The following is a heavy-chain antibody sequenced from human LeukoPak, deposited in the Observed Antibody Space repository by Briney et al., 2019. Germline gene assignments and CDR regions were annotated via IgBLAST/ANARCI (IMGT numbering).Heavy chain of an antibody. J-gene: IGHJ4*02. CDR3: ARVRYCSGGSCYAFDY. CDR2: IYTSGST. CDR1: GGSISSGSYY. D-gene: IGHD2-15*01. Sequence: SETLSLTCTVSGGSISSGSYYWSWIRQPAGKGLEWIGRIYTSGSTNYNPSLKSRVTISVDTSKNQFSLKLSSVTAADTAVYYCARVRYCSGGSCYAFDYWGQGTLVTVSS. V-gene: IGHV4-61*02.